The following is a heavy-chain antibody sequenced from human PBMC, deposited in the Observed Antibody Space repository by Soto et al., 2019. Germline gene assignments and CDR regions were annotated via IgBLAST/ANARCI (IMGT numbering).Heavy chain of an antibody. Sequence: QVQLVESGGGVVQPGRSLRLSCAASGFTFSSYGMHWVRQAPGKGLEWVAVISYDGSNKYYADSVKGRFTISRDNSKNTLYLQMNSLRAEDTAVYYCSKEAAMVTSFDYWGQRTLVTVS. V-gene: IGHV3-30*18. D-gene: IGHD5-18*01. CDR3: SKEAAMVTSFDY. CDR2: ISYDGSNK. CDR1: GFTFSSYG. J-gene: IGHJ4*02.